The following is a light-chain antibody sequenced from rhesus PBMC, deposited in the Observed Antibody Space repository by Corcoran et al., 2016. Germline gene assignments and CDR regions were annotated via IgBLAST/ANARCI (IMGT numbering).Light chain of an antibody. CDR3: QQYSNWPLT. Sequence: EIVMTQSPATLSLSPGQRATLSCRASQSVTSNLAWYQQKLGQAPSLLIFGASSRATGIPARFSGGGSGTDFTLTISSLEPEDFAVYYCQQYSNWPLTFGGGTKVEIK. J-gene: IGKJ4*01. CDR1: QSVTSN. V-gene: IGKV3-42*03. CDR2: GAS.